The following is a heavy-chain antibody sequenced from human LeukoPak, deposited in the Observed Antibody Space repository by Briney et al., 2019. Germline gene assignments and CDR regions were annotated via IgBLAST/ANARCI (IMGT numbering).Heavy chain of an antibody. D-gene: IGHD5-12*01. V-gene: IGHV4-39*01. CDR2: IYYSGST. J-gene: IGHJ4*02. Sequence: SETLSLTCTVSGGSISSSSYYWGWIRQPPGKGLEWIGSIYYSGSTYYNPSLKSRVTISVDTSKNQFSLKLSSVTAADTAVYYCARGPSGYHNTGGQGTLVTVSS. CDR1: GGSISSSSYY. CDR3: ARGPSGYHNT.